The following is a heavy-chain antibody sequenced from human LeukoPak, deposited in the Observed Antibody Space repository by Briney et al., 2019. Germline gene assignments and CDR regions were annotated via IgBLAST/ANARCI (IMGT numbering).Heavy chain of an antibody. D-gene: IGHD2-8*02. V-gene: IGHV4-59*01. J-gene: IGHJ4*02. CDR1: GGSITSYY. CDR3: ARVSTGGFKSASFDY. CDR2: IYYSWST. Sequence: SEPLFLTCTVSGGSITSYYWSLIRQPPGEGLEWIGYIYYSWSTNYNPSLKSRVTISVDTSKNHFSLQLSSVTAADTGVYYCARVSTGGFKSASFDYWGQGTLVTVSS.